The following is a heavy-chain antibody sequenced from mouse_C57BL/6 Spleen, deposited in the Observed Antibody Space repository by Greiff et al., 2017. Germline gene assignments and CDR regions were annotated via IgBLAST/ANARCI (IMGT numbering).Heavy chain of an antibody. Sequence: EVQVVESGPGLVKPSQSLSLTCSVTGYSITSGYYWNWIRQFPGNKLEWMCYISYDGSNNYNPSLKNRISITRDTSKNQFFLKLNSVTTEDTATYYCARGTTFDYWGQGTTLTVSS. V-gene: IGHV3-6*01. CDR3: ARGTTFDY. CDR1: GYSITSGYY. D-gene: IGHD2-13*01. J-gene: IGHJ2*01. CDR2: ISYDGSN.